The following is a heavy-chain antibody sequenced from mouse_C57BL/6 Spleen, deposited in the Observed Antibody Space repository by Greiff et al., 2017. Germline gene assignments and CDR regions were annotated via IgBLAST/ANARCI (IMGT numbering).Heavy chain of an antibody. CDR2: INPYNGGT. CDR3: AKGDYDAWYFDV. D-gene: IGHD2-4*01. V-gene: IGHV1-19*01. Sequence: EVQLQQSGPVLVKPGASVKMSCKASGYTFTDYYMNWVKQSHGKSLEWIGVINPYNGGTSYNQKFKGKATLTVDKSSSTAYMELNSLTAEDSAVYYCAKGDYDAWYFDVWGTGTTVTVSS. J-gene: IGHJ1*03. CDR1: GYTFTDYY.